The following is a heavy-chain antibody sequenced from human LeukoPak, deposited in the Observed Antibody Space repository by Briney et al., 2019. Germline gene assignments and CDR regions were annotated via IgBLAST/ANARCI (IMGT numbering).Heavy chain of an antibody. CDR1: GFTFSAYW. D-gene: IGHD3/OR15-3a*01. CDR3: ARDLNWLLFDY. CDR2: VKYDGSTT. J-gene: IGHJ4*02. Sequence: GGSLRLSCAASGFTFSAYWMHWVRQAPGKGLVWVSRVKYDGSTTAYADPVKGRFTISRDNTRNILYLEMNSLRVEDTAVYYCARDLNWLLFDYWGQGALVTVSS. V-gene: IGHV3-74*01.